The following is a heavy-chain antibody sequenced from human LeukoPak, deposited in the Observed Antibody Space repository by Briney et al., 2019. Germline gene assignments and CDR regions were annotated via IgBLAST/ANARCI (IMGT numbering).Heavy chain of an antibody. V-gene: IGHV3-74*01. J-gene: IGHJ4*02. CDR2: INSDDTIT. CDR3: ARDGGMVGYQDY. CDR1: GFTFSVYW. Sequence: PGGSLRLSCVASGFTFSVYWFYWVRHVPGNGAVWGSHINSDDTITNYAGFLFGRFTISRDNAKNTVYLQMNSLRAERTGIYYCARDGGMVGYQDYWGQGTLVTVSS. D-gene: IGHD5-12*01.